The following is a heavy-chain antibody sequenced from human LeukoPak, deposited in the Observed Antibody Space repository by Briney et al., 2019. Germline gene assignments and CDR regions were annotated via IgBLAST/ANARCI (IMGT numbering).Heavy chain of an antibody. CDR3: AKVNIVVVPAAMAYYFDY. V-gene: IGHV3-23*01. CDR2: ISGSGGST. J-gene: IGHJ4*02. CDR1: GFTFSGYA. D-gene: IGHD2-2*01. Sequence: GGSLRLSCAASGFTFSGYAMSWVRQAPGKGLEWVSAISGSGGSTYHADSVKGRFTISRDNSKNTLYLQMNSLRAEDTAVYYCAKVNIVVVPAAMAYYFDYWGQGTLVTVSS.